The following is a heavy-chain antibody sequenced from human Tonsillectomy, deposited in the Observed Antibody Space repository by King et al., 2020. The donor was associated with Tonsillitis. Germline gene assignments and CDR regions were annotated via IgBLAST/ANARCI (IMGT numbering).Heavy chain of an antibody. J-gene: IGHJ4*02. D-gene: IGHD4-17*01. V-gene: IGHV4-39*01. Sequence: HLQLQESGPGLVKPSETLSLICTVSGGSISSSDYYWVWIRQPPGKGLEWIGHINYSGNTHYNPSLSSRVTISVDTSKDQFSLRLSSVTAADTAVYYCARLLLLDYDDNVSGSGNFDYWGRGTLVTVSS. CDR2: INYSGNT. CDR1: GGSISSSDYY. CDR3: ARLLLLDYDDNVSGSGNFDY.